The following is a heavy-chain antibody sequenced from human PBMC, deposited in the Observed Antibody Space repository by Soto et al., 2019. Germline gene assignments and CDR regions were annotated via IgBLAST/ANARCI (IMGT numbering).Heavy chain of an antibody. CDR2: IIPIFGTA. CDR3: ASEGGGEHYYGMDV. Sequence: ASVKVSCKASGGTFSSYAISWVRQAPGQGLEWMGGIIPIFGTANYAQKFQGRVTITADESTSTAYMELSSLRSEDTAVYYCASEGGGEHYYGMDVWGQGTTVTVSS. J-gene: IGHJ6*02. D-gene: IGHD2-21*01. V-gene: IGHV1-69*13. CDR1: GGTFSSYA.